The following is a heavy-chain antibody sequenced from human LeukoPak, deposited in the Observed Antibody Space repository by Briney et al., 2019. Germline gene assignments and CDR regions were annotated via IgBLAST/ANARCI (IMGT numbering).Heavy chain of an antibody. V-gene: IGHV3-23*01. CDR1: GFTFSSYA. J-gene: IGHJ5*02. D-gene: IGHD2-2*01. CDR3: AKDPSFDGAP. CDR2: ISSSGGST. Sequence: GGSLRLSCAASGFTFSSYAMSWVRQAPGKGLEWVSTISSSGGSTFYADSVKGRFTISRDNSKNTLYLQMNILRAEDTAVYYCAKDPSFDGAPWGQGTLVTVSS.